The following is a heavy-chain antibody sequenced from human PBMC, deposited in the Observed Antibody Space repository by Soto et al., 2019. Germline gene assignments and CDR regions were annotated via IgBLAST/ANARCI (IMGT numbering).Heavy chain of an antibody. Sequence: SETLCLTCTVSGGSISSSSYYWGWIRQPPGKGLEWFGSIYYSGSTYYNPSLKSRVTISVDTSKNQFSLKLSSVTAADTAVYYCARQGYCSSTSCQDLYYYYYYMDVWGKGTTVTVS. J-gene: IGHJ6*03. CDR1: GGSISSSSYY. CDR2: IYYSGST. D-gene: IGHD2-2*01. CDR3: ARQGYCSSTSCQDLYYYYYYMDV. V-gene: IGHV4-39*01.